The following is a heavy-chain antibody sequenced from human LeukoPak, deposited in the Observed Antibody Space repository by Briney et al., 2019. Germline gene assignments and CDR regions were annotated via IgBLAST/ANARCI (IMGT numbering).Heavy chain of an antibody. CDR1: GFTFSSYG. J-gene: IGHJ4*02. D-gene: IGHD3-16*01. V-gene: IGHV3-30*18. Sequence: GGSLRLSCAASGFTFSSYGMHWVRQAPGKGLEWVAVISYDGSNKYYADSVKGRFTISRDNSKNTLYLQMNSLRAEDTAVYYCAKRNLGNIDYWGQGTLVTVSS. CDR2: ISYDGSNK. CDR3: AKRNLGNIDY.